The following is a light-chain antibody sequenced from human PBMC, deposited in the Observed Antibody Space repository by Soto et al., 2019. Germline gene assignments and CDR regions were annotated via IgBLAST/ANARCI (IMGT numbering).Light chain of an antibody. CDR3: QQYNSYSPT. J-gene: IGKJ1*01. CDR2: DAS. V-gene: IGKV1-5*01. Sequence: DIRMTQSPSTLSASVGDRVTITCRASQSISSWSAWYQQKPGTAPKLLIYDASSLASGVPSRFSGSGSGTELPLTISSLQPDDFATYYCQQYNSYSPTFGQGTKVDIK. CDR1: QSISSW.